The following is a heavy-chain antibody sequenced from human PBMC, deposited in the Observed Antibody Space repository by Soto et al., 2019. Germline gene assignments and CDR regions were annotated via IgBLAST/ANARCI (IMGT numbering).Heavy chain of an antibody. CDR2: ISYDGSNK. Sequence: GGSLRLSCAASGFTFSSYAIHWVRQAPGNGLEWVAVISYDGSNKYYADSVRGRFTISRDNSKNTLYVQMNSLRAEDTAVYYCARGGTTGTTFYFDYWGQGTLVTVSS. CDR3: ARGGTTGTTFYFDY. CDR1: GFTFSSYA. V-gene: IGHV3-30-3*01. J-gene: IGHJ4*02. D-gene: IGHD1-1*01.